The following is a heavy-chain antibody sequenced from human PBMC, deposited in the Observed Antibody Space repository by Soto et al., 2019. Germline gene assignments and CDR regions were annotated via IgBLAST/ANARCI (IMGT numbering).Heavy chain of an antibody. Sequence: SVKVSCKASGGTFSSYTISWVRQAPGQGLEWMGRIIPILGIANYAQKFQGRVTITADKSTSTAYMELSSLRSEDTAVYYCAREDYDSSGDYYGMDVWGQGTTVTVSS. D-gene: IGHD3-22*01. CDR2: IIPILGIA. CDR3: AREDYDSSGDYYGMDV. CDR1: GGTFSSYT. V-gene: IGHV1-69*04. J-gene: IGHJ6*02.